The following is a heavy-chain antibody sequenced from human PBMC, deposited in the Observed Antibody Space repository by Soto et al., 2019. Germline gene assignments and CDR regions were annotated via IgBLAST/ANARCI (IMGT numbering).Heavy chain of an antibody. D-gene: IGHD3-16*01. CDR1: GFTFSNSA. J-gene: IGHJ4*02. CDR2: IDASGNRI. V-gene: IGHV3-23*01. Sequence: EVQLLEYGGGLVQPGGSLRLSCTASGFTFSNSAMSWVRQAPGKGLEWVSSIDASGNRIYQGDVAKGRFTISRDNSKNTLFLRMNSRRVDDTATYYCAKDRGGRGNEIDHWGQGTLITVSS. CDR3: AKDRGGRGNEIDH.